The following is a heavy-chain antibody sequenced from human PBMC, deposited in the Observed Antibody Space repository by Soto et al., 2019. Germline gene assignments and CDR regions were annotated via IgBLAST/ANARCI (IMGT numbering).Heavy chain of an antibody. CDR2: IYYSGST. J-gene: IGHJ6*02. CDR3: ARGRLDGRGQSSCSYYGLGV. Sequence: QVQLQESGPGLVKPSETLSLTCTVSGDSLSSYYWSWIRQPPGKGLEWIGYIYYSGSTNYNPSLESRCTVSLDASKTPVSLKVSPLTAADTTVYFWARGRLDGRGQSSCSYYGLGVWCRATTVTLPS. CDR1: GDSLSSYY. V-gene: IGHV4-59*01. D-gene: IGHD6-19*01.